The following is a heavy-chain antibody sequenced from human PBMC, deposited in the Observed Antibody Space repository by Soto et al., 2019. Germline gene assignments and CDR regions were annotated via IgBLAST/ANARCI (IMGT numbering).Heavy chain of an antibody. CDR2: VFSSVGA. Sequence: PSETLSLTCMVSGVSVRSYTGGWVGRPANRGLGGIGRVFSSVGATYNPSLKSRVSISMDTPANRLSLKLASVTAAAAGVYFCASDGMTTGDTWGPGTLVTVSS. D-gene: IGHD2-21*02. CDR3: ASDGMTTGDT. CDR1: GVSVRSYT. J-gene: IGHJ4*02. V-gene: IGHV4-4*07.